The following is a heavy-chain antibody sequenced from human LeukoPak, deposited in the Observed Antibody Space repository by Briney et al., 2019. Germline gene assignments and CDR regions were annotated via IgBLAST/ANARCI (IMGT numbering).Heavy chain of an antibody. CDR3: ARGDEEDEYSSSSGSYYMDV. D-gene: IGHD6-6*01. CDR1: GFTFDDYW. CDR2: INQDGSEK. J-gene: IGHJ6*03. Sequence: AGGSLRLSCGASGFTFDDYWMSWVRQAPGQGLEWVANINQDGSEKYYLDSAKGRFTTSRDNARNSLYLQMNSLRAEDTAVYYCARGDEEDEYSSSSGSYYMDVWGKGTTVTVSS. V-gene: IGHV3-7*01.